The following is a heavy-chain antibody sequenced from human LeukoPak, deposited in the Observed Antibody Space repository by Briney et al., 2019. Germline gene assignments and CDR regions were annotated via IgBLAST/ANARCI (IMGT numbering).Heavy chain of an antibody. Sequence: HPGGSLRLSCAASGFTFSRYGMSWVRQAPGKGLEWVSAISGSESSTYYADSVKGRFTISRDNSKNALYLQMDSLRAEDTAVYYCAKKAEAYGDSVTQHWGQGTLVSVSS. D-gene: IGHD4-17*01. V-gene: IGHV3-23*01. CDR3: AKKAEAYGDSVTQH. CDR2: ISGSESST. J-gene: IGHJ1*01. CDR1: GFTFSRYG.